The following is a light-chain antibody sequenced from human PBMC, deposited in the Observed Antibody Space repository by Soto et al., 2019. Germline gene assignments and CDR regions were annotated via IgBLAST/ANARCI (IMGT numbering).Light chain of an antibody. CDR3: QQYNSYSYT. V-gene: IGKV1-5*01. CDR1: QTISSW. Sequence: DIQMTQSPSTLSASVGDRVTITCRASQTISSWLAWYQQKPGKAPKLLIYDASSLESGVPSRFSGSGSETEFTLTISSLQPDDFATYYCQQYNSYSYTFGQGTKLEIE. CDR2: DAS. J-gene: IGKJ2*01.